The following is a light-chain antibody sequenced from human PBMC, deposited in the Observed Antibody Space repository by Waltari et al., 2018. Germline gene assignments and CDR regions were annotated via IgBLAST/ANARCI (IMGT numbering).Light chain of an antibody. Sequence: EIVITQSPATLSVSPGERATLSCRASQSVSSNLAWYQQKPGQAPRLLMYDASTRATGIPARFSGSGSGTEFTLTISSVQSEDFAVYFCQQYNYYYTFGQGTKLEIK. V-gene: IGKV3-15*01. J-gene: IGKJ2*01. CDR1: QSVSSN. CDR3: QQYNYYYT. CDR2: DAS.